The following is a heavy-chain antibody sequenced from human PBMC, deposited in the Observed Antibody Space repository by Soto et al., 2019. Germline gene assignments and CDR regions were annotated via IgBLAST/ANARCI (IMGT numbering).Heavy chain of an antibody. Sequence: PGGSLRLSCAASGFTFSSYGMHWVRQAPGKGLERVAVISYDGSNKYYADSVKGRFTISRDNSKNTLYLQMNSLRAEDTAVYYCAKDRIAVAGTDDYYYYYGMDVWGQGTTVTVSS. D-gene: IGHD6-19*01. V-gene: IGHV3-30*18. CDR1: GFTFSSYG. J-gene: IGHJ6*02. CDR2: ISYDGSNK. CDR3: AKDRIAVAGTDDYYYYYGMDV.